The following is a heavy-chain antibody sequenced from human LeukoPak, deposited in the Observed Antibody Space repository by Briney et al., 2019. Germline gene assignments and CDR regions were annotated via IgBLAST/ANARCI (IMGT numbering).Heavy chain of an antibody. V-gene: IGHV3-53*01. CDR3: AKTGGPWD. J-gene: IGHJ4*02. CDR1: GFTVSNSY. D-gene: IGHD7-27*01. Sequence: GGSLRLSCAASGFTVSNSYMSWVRQAPGRGLEWVSVIHSGGNTYYTDSVKGRFTISRDNSRNTLYLQMNSLRADDTAVYYCAKTGGPWDWGQGTLVTVSS. CDR2: IHSGGNT.